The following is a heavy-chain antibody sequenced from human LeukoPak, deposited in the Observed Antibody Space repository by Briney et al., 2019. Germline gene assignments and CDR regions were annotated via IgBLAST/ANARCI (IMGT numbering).Heavy chain of an antibody. D-gene: IGHD3-22*01. Sequence: PSETLSLTCTVSDGSMSSSRYYWGWIRQPPGKGLEWVGNIYYSGTTYFNPSLESRVNMSVDTSKSQFSLNLSSVTATDTAVYYCARSAYYYDGIADYWGQGVLVTVSS. CDR3: ARSAYYYDGIADY. CDR2: IYYSGTT. V-gene: IGHV4-39*01. J-gene: IGHJ4*02. CDR1: DGSMSSSRYY.